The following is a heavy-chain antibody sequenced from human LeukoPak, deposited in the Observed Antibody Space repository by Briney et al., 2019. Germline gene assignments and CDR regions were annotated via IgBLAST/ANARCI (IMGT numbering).Heavy chain of an antibody. J-gene: IGHJ4*02. Sequence: GVLRLSCAASGFTFDDYGMSWARQAPGKGLEWVSAISGSGGSTYYADSVKGRFTISRDNSKNTLYLQMNSLRAEDTAVYYCPKTGYSSSWFLFDYWGQGTLVTVSS. CDR3: PKTGYSSSWFLFDY. CDR2: ISGSGGST. D-gene: IGHD6-13*01. CDR1: GFTFDDYG. V-gene: IGHV3-23*01.